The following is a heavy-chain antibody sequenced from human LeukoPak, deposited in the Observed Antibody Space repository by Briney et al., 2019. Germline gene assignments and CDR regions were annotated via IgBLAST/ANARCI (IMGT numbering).Heavy chain of an antibody. CDR2: ISYDGSNK. D-gene: IGHD2-2*01. CDR1: GFTFSSYG. J-gene: IGHJ4*02. V-gene: IGHV3-30*03. Sequence: PGGSLRLSCAASGFTFSSYGMHWVRQAPGKGLEWVAVISYDGSNKYYADSVKGRFTISRDNSENTLYLQMNSLRAEDTAVYYCASLPPDAVVVPAARFDYWGQGTLVTVSS. CDR3: ASLPPDAVVVPAARFDY.